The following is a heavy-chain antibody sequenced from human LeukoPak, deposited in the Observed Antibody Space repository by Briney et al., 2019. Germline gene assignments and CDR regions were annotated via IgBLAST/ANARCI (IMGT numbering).Heavy chain of an antibody. Sequence: SETLSLTCAVYGGSLSDYYWSWIRQSPGKGLEWIGEISHRGRTYYNLSLKSRVTISVDTSKNQFSLKLSSVTAADTAVYYCAKVAAAGIYYFDYWGQGTLVTVSS. J-gene: IGHJ4*02. CDR2: ISHRGRT. CDR3: AKVAAAGIYYFDY. D-gene: IGHD6-13*01. V-gene: IGHV4-34*01. CDR1: GGSLSDYY.